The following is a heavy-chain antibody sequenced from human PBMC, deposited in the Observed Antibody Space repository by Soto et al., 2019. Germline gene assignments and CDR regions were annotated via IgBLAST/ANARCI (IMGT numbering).Heavy chain of an antibody. Sequence: SETLSLTCAVSGGSISSRYWWSWVRQPPGKGLEWIGEIYHTGSTNYNPSLKSRVVMSIDKSKNQFSLNLNSVTAADTAVYYCASKFGELLADAFDIWGQGTMVTV. V-gene: IGHV4-4*02. CDR1: GGSISSRYW. CDR3: ASKFGELLADAFDI. J-gene: IGHJ3*02. CDR2: IYHTGST. D-gene: IGHD3-10*01.